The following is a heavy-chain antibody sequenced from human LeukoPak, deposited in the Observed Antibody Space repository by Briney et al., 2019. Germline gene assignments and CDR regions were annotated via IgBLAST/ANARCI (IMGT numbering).Heavy chain of an antibody. D-gene: IGHD3-3*01. CDR2: ISAYNGNT. V-gene: IGHV1-18*01. Sequence: ASVKVSCKASGYTFTSYGISWVRQAPGQGLERMGWISAYNGNTNYAQKLQGRVTMTTDTSTSTAYMELRSLRSDDTAVYYCARTVVYYDFWSGYKTGSTLDYWGQGTLVTVSS. CDR3: ARTVVYYDFWSGYKTGSTLDY. CDR1: GYTFTSYG. J-gene: IGHJ4*02.